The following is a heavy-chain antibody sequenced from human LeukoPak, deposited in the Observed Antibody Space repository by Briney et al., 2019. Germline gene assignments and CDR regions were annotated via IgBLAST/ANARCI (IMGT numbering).Heavy chain of an antibody. Sequence: ASVKVSCQASGYTFTGYYMHWVRQAPGQGLEWMGWINPNSGGTNYAQKFQGRVTMTRDTSISTAYMELSRLRSDDTAVYYCARDPEWELHYFDYWGQGTLVTVSS. D-gene: IGHD1-26*01. CDR2: INPNSGGT. J-gene: IGHJ4*02. V-gene: IGHV1-2*02. CDR3: ARDPEWELHYFDY. CDR1: GYTFTGYY.